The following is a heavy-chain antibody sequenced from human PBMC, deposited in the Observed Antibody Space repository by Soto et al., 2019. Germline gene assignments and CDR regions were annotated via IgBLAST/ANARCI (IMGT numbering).Heavy chain of an antibody. J-gene: IGHJ3*02. V-gene: IGHV3-23*01. CDR3: AKDWDYYDSSGYFDAFDI. D-gene: IGHD3-22*01. CDR2: ISGSGGST. CDR1: GFTFSSYA. Sequence: GGSLRLSCAASGFTFSSYAMSWVRQAPGKGLEWVSAISGSGGSTYYADSVKGRFTISRDNSKNTLYLQMNSLRAEDTAVYYFAKDWDYYDSSGYFDAFDIWGQGTMVTVSS.